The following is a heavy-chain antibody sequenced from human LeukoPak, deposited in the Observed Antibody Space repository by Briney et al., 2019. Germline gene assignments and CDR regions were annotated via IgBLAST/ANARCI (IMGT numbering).Heavy chain of an antibody. CDR1: GFTFANYG. CDR2: ISAKNGNT. D-gene: IGHD3/OR15-3a*01. V-gene: IGHV1-18*04. CDR3: ARVHLSANYDFWYFDL. J-gene: IGHJ2*01. Sequence: ASVKVSCKASGFTFANYGITWVRQAPGQGREWMGGISAKNGNTNYARKFRGRLSMTTDTSTDTIYMELRSLTSDDTAVYYCARVHLSANYDFWYFDLWGRGSLVTVSS.